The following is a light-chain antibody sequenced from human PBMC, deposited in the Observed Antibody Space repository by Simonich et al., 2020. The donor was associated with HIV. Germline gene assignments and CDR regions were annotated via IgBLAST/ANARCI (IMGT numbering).Light chain of an antibody. CDR1: QSVTSN. V-gene: IGKV3-15*01. CDR3: QQYNNWPRT. CDR2: DAS. Sequence: IVMTQSPATLSVSPGERATLSCRASQSVTSNLAWYQQKPGQAPRLRIYDASTRATGIPARFSGSGSGTEFTLTISSLQAEDVAVYYCQQYNNWPRTFGQGTKVEIK. J-gene: IGKJ1*01.